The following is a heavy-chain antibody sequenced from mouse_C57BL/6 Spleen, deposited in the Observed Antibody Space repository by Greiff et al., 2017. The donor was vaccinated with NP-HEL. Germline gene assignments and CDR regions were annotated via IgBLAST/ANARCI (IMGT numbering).Heavy chain of an antibody. D-gene: IGHD1-1*01. Sequence: DVQLQESGGGLVKPGGSLKLSCAASGFTFSSYTMSWVRQTPEKRLEWVATISGGGGNTYYPDSVKGRFTISRDNAKNTLYLQMSSLRSEDTALYYCASTTVVGAMDYWGQGTSVTVSS. J-gene: IGHJ4*01. CDR1: GFTFSSYT. V-gene: IGHV5-9*01. CDR3: ASTTVVGAMDY. CDR2: ISGGGGNT.